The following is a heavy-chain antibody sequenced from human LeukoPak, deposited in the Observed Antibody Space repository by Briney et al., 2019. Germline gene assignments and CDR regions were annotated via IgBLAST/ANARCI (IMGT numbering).Heavy chain of an antibody. V-gene: IGHV3-23*01. CDR3: ARKAQYNGHYPLDY. CDR2: TSDRGDYT. CDR1: RFTFSSYW. J-gene: IGHJ4*02. D-gene: IGHD1-7*01. Sequence: PGGSLRLSCAASRFTFSSYWMSWVRQAPGKGLEWVSGTSDRGDYTYYADSVKGRFTISRDSSKNTLFLQMNSLRAEDTALYFCARKAQYNGHYPLDYWGQGTLVTVSS.